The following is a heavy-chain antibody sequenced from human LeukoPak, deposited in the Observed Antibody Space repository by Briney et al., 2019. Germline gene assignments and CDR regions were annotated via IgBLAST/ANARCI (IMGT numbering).Heavy chain of an antibody. V-gene: IGHV1-69*05. Sequence: ASVKVSCKASGGTFSSYAISWVRQAPGQGLEWMGRIIPIFGTANYAQKFQGRVTITTDESTSTAYMGLSSLRSEDTAVYYCARELKYYYDSSGYYDYWGQGTLVTVLS. D-gene: IGHD3-22*01. CDR1: GGTFSSYA. J-gene: IGHJ4*02. CDR2: IIPIFGTA. CDR3: ARELKYYYDSSGYYDY.